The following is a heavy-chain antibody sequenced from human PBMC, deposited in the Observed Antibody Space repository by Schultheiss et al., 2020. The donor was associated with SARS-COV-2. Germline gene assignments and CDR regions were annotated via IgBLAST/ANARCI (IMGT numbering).Heavy chain of an antibody. Sequence: SETLSLTCTVSGGSISSYYWSWIRQPPGKGLEWIGYIYYSGSTNYNPSLKSRVTISVDTSKKQFSLKLSYVTAADTAVYYCARLAARGGGFDYWGQGTLVTVSS. CDR1: GGSISSYY. J-gene: IGHJ4*02. D-gene: IGHD6-6*01. CDR3: ARLAARGGGFDY. CDR2: IYYSGST. V-gene: IGHV4-59*12.